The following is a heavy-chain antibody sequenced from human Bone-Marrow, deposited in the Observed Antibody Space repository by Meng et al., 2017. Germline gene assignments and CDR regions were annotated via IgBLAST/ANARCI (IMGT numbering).Heavy chain of an antibody. CDR3: ARDRGGGGGFDY. CDR1: GGSISSYY. CDR2: IYYSGST. Sequence: SETLSLTCTVSGGSISSYYWSWIRQPPGKGLEWIGYIYYSGSTNYNPSLKSRVTISVDTSKNQFSLKLNSVTAADTAVYYCARDRGGGGGFDYWGQGTLVTVSS. D-gene: IGHD3-10*01. V-gene: IGHV4-59*01. J-gene: IGHJ4*02.